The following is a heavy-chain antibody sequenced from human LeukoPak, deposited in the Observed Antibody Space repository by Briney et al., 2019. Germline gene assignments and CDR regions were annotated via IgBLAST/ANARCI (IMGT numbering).Heavy chain of an antibody. Sequence: GGSLRLSCAASGFTFSSYSMNWVRQAPGKGLEWVSSISSSSSYIYYADSVKGRFTISRDNAKNTLYLQMNSLRAEDTAVYYCAKEYSGYDFDYWGQGTLVTVSS. CDR2: ISSSSSYI. CDR3: AKEYSGYDFDY. J-gene: IGHJ4*02. D-gene: IGHD5-12*01. V-gene: IGHV3-21*04. CDR1: GFTFSSYS.